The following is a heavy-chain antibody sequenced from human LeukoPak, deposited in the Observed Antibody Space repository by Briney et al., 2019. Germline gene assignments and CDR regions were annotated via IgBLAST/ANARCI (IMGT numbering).Heavy chain of an antibody. V-gene: IGHV3-33*08. CDR1: GFTFNNYC. J-gene: IGHJ4*02. CDR3: ARPDYGASGDY. CDR2: IWHDGSNK. D-gene: IGHD4-17*01. Sequence: GGSLRLSCAASGFTFNNYCMNWVRQAPGKGLEWVAVIWHDGSNKYYTDSVKGRFTISRDDSKNTLYLQMNSLKAEDTAVYYCARPDYGASGDYWGQGTLVTVSS.